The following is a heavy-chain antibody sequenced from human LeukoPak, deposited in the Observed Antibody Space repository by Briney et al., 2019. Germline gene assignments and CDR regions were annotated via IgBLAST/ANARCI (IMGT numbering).Heavy chain of an antibody. V-gene: IGHV3-23*01. CDR3: AKDHRVYDKTPTAFDI. CDR1: GFTFSIYA. J-gene: IGHJ3*02. Sequence: GSLRLSCAASGFTFSIYAMNWVRQAPGKGLEWVSGVSGSGGGTYYADSVKGRFTISRDNSKTTLYLQMNSLRAEDTAVYYCAKDHRVYDKTPTAFDIWGQGTLVTVSS. CDR2: VSGSGGGT. D-gene: IGHD5/OR15-5a*01.